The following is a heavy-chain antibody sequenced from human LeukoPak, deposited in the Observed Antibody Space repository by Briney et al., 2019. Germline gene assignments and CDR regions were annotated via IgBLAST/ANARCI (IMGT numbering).Heavy chain of an antibody. J-gene: IGHJ4*02. CDR3: VLYFDRSGNYRRYGN. CDR1: GFTFSSVW. Sequence: GGCLRLSCAASGFTFSSVWMSWVRQAPGKGLECVGRVKSNTDGGTTEYAASVKGRFTISRDDSKNTLYLQMNSLRIEDTALYYSVLYFDRSGNYRRYGNWGQGTLVTVSS. V-gene: IGHV3-15*01. D-gene: IGHD3-22*01. CDR2: VKSNTDGGTT.